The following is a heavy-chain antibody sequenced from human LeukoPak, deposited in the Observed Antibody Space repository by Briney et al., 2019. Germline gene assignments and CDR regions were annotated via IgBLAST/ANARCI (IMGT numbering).Heavy chain of an antibody. J-gene: IGHJ6*02. CDR1: GGSISSSSYY. CDR2: IYYRGST. CDR3: ASPRPRTNYDFWSGYYFVCGMDV. V-gene: IGHV4-39*07. Sequence: SETLSLTCTVSGGSISSSSYYWGWIRQPLGKGLEWIGSIYYRGSTYYNPSLKSRVTISVDTSKNQFSLKLSSVTAADTAVYYCASPRPRTNYDFWSGYYFVCGMDVWGQGTTVTVSS. D-gene: IGHD3-3*01.